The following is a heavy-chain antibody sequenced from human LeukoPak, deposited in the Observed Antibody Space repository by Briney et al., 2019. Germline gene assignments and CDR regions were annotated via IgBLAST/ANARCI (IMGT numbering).Heavy chain of an antibody. D-gene: IGHD2-8*01. J-gene: IGHJ4*02. Sequence: ASVKVSCKASGYTFTDYYMHWVRQAPGQGFEWMGWINPNSGGTNYAQKFQGRVTMTRDKSISTAYMELYSLRSDDTAVYYCARDPPGVRYGRPIFDFWGQGTLVTVSS. CDR3: ARDPPGVRYGRPIFDF. CDR1: GYTFTDYY. V-gene: IGHV1-2*02. CDR2: INPNSGGT.